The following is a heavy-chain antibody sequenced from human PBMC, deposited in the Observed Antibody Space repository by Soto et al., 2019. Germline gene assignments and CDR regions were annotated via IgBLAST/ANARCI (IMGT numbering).Heavy chain of an antibody. CDR3: ARDQLAARPHYYYGMDV. CDR1: GGSISANY. J-gene: IGHJ6*02. Sequence: SETLSLTCTVSGGSISANYWSWVRQPPGKGLEWIGEIYHSGSTNYNPSLKSRVTISVDKSKNQFSLKLSSVTAADTAVYYCARDQLAARPHYYYGMDVWGQGTTVTVSS. V-gene: IGHV4-4*02. D-gene: IGHD6-6*01. CDR2: IYHSGST.